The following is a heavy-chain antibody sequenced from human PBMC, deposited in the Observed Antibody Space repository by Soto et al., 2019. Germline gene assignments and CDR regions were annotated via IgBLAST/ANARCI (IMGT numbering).Heavy chain of an antibody. CDR3: ASAKAVVIATLGI. CDR1: GXTFNNCG. J-gene: IGHJ3*02. CDR2: ISENGGSRGGT. Sequence: GSLRLSCPAPGXTFNNCGMTWVRQAPAQGLEWVASISENGGSRGGTYYADSVKGRFTISRDNSKNTLYLQVESLKGADTAVYYCASAKAVVIATLGIWGQGELVTVS. D-gene: IGHD2-21*01. V-gene: IGHV3-23*01.